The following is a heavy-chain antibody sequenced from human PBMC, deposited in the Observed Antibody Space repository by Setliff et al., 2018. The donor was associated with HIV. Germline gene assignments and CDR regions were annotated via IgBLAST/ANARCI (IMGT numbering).Heavy chain of an antibody. CDR3: ARERPGDHYESTGYQLADWFDP. Sequence: GASVKVSCKASGGSFTSYTFSWVRQAPGQGLEWMGRIIPIVTIAHYAEQFVGRVTITADKSTSTTYMEVSSLRSEDTAVYCCARERPGDHYESTGYQLADWFDPWGQGTLVTVSS. D-gene: IGHD3-22*01. CDR1: GGSFTSYT. J-gene: IGHJ5*02. V-gene: IGHV1-69*04. CDR2: IIPIVTIA.